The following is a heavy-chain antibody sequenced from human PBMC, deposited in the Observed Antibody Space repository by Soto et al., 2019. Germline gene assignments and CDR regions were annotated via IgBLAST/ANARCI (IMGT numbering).Heavy chain of an antibody. CDR3: ARNVDTAVIDGPYFDY. CDR2: IYYSGST. Sequence: PSETLSLTCTVSGGSISTGGHYWNWIRQHPGKGLEWIGYIYYSGSTYYNPSLKSRVTISVDTSQNQFSLKLTSVTAADTAVYSCARNVDTAVIDGPYFDYWGQG. D-gene: IGHD5-18*01. J-gene: IGHJ4*02. CDR1: GGSISTGGHY. V-gene: IGHV4-31*03.